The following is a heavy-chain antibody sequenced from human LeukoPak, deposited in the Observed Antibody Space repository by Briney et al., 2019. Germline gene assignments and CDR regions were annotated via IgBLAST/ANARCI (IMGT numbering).Heavy chain of an antibody. J-gene: IGHJ4*02. CDR2: ISYSGST. V-gene: IGHV4-59*08. CDR3: ASAPHVNYFDF. Sequence: SETLSLTCTVSGDSMASYYWSWIRQPPGKGLEWIGYISYSGSTDYNPSLKSRVTISIDTSKNQFSLILSSVTAADTALYYCASAPHVNYFDFWGQGALVTVST. D-gene: IGHD2/OR15-2a*01. CDR1: GDSMASYY.